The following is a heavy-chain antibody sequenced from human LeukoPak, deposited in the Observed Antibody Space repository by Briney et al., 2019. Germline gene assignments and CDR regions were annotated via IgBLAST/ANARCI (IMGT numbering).Heavy chain of an antibody. J-gene: IGHJ4*02. CDR3: ARDVGEGYCSGGSCSDY. V-gene: IGHV1-18*01. D-gene: IGHD2-15*01. Sequence: ASVTVSCKAPGSTFTNYAISWVRQAPGPGLERMGWTSAYNDNTNYAQKFQGRVSITTDTSTSTAYMELSSLRPDDGAVYCCARDVGEGYCSGGSCSDYWGQGTLVTVSS. CDR2: TSAYNDNT. CDR1: GSTFTNYA.